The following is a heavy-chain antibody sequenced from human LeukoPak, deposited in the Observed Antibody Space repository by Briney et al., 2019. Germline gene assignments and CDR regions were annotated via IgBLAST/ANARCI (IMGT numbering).Heavy chain of an antibody. D-gene: IGHD2-15*01. CDR3: ARLGYCSGGVCYYFDY. CDR1: GGSISSSSYY. Sequence: KPSETLSLTCTVSGGSISSSSYYWGWIRQPPGKGLEWIGSIYYSGSTYYNPSLKSRVTISVDTSKNQFSLKLSSVTAADTAVYYCARLGYCSGGVCYYFDYWGQGALVTVSS. CDR2: IYYSGST. J-gene: IGHJ4*02. V-gene: IGHV4-39*07.